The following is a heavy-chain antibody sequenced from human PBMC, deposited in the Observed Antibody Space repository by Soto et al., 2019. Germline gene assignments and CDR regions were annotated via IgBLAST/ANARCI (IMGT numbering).Heavy chain of an antibody. D-gene: IGHD2-8*01. CDR1: GFTFSTYA. V-gene: IGHV3-23*01. CDR2: ISGNSGKT. J-gene: IGHJ4*01. CDR3: EKLGFVLMELYYFHQ. Sequence: GRRILSCPAFGFTFSTYAMGWVRQAPGKELEWVSTISGNSGKTNYAESVKGRFSISRDNSKNTVHLQLDSLRAEDTAVYFCEKLGFVLMELYYFHQWGHGTLVTVYS.